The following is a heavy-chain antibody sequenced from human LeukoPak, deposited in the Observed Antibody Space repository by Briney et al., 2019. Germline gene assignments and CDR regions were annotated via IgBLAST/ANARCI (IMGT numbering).Heavy chain of an antibody. J-gene: IGHJ3*02. D-gene: IGHD3-22*01. Sequence: ASVEVSCKASGYTFTSYDINWVRQATGQGLEWMGWMNPNSGNTGYAQKFQGRVTITRNTSISTAYMELSSLRSEDTAVYYCARAGRYYYDSSCYQKIPFDIWGQGTMVTVSS. V-gene: IGHV1-8*03. CDR1: GYTFTSYD. CDR2: MNPNSGNT. CDR3: ARAGRYYYDSSCYQKIPFDI.